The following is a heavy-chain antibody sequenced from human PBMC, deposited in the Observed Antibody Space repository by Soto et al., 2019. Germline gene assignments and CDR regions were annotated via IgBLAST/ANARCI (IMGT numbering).Heavy chain of an antibody. J-gene: IGHJ4*02. Sequence: GGSLRLSCAASGFTFSSYGMHWVRQAPGKGLEWVAVISYDGSNKYYADSVKGRFTISRDNSKNTLYLQMNSLRAEDTAVYSCAKAKGNWNYDLDYWGQGTLVTVSS. D-gene: IGHD1-7*01. CDR1: GFTFSSYG. CDR2: ISYDGSNK. V-gene: IGHV3-30*18. CDR3: AKAKGNWNYDLDY.